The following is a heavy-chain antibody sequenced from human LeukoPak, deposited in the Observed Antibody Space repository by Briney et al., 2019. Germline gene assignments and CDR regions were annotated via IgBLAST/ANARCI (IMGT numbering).Heavy chain of an antibody. CDR3: AKDGGGSLEWLPPMDV. J-gene: IGHJ6*02. D-gene: IGHD3-3*01. V-gene: IGHV3-23*01. CDR2: ITGSGAST. Sequence: GGSLRLSCAASGFTFSSYSMNWVRQAPGKGLEWVSSITGSGASTYYGDSVKGRFTISRDNSKNTLYLQMNRLRAEDTAVYYCAKDGGGSLEWLPPMDVWGQGTTVTVSS. CDR1: GFTFSSYS.